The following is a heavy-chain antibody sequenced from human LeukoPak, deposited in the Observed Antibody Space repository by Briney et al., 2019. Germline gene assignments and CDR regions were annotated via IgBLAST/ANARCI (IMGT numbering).Heavy chain of an antibody. J-gene: IGHJ4*02. CDR1: GFTFSTYW. Sequence: PGGPLRLSCAASGFTFSTYWMHWVRHAPGEGLVWVSRLSPDGSSSVYADSVKGRFTVSRDNAKNTLYLQMNSLRAEDTAVYYCTRSPSLGGNYWGFDCWGQGTLVTVSS. CDR2: LSPDGSSS. CDR3: TRSPSLGGNYWGFDC. D-gene: IGHD1-26*01. V-gene: IGHV3-74*01.